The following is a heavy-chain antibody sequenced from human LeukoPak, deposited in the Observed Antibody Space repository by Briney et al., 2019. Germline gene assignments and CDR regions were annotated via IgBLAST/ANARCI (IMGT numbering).Heavy chain of an antibody. Sequence: GGSLRLSCAASGFTFSSYAMSWVRQAPGKGLEWVGRIKSKTDGWTADYAAPVNGSFNNSRDNPKNTLYLQMNSLKTEDTAVYYCTTGDSGYWGRG. CDR1: GFTFSSYA. CDR3: TTGDSGY. CDR2: IKSKTDGWTA. V-gene: IGHV3-15*01. J-gene: IGHJ4*02.